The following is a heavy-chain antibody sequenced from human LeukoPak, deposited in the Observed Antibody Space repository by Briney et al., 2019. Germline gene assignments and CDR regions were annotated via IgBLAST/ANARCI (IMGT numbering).Heavy chain of an antibody. D-gene: IGHD1-1*01. V-gene: IGHV4-61*02. Sequence: SETLSLTCTVYGGSISSGSYDWSWIRQPAVKGLEWIGRIYTSGCTNYNPSLKSQVTNSVDTSKNQFSLKLSSVTAADTAVYYCARGTYGWFDYWGQGTLVTVSS. CDR2: IYTSGCT. CDR1: GGSISSGSYD. J-gene: IGHJ4*02. CDR3: ARGTYGWFDY.